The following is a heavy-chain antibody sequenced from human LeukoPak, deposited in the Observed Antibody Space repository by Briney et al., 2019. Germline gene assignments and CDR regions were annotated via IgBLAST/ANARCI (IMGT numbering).Heavy chain of an antibody. Sequence: PGGSLRLSCAASGFTFSSYWMHWVRQAPGKGLVWVSRINSDGSSTIYADSVKGRFTISRDNAKNTLYLQMNSLRAEDTAVYYCASEGLIAVADLSFVYWGQGTLVTVSS. D-gene: IGHD6-19*01. CDR2: INSDGSST. CDR3: ASEGLIAVADLSFVY. J-gene: IGHJ4*02. CDR1: GFTFSSYW. V-gene: IGHV3-74*01.